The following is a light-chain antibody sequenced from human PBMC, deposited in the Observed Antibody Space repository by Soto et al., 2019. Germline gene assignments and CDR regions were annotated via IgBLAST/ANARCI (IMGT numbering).Light chain of an antibody. J-gene: IGKJ1*01. CDR2: KAS. V-gene: IGKV1-5*03. CDR1: QSISSW. CDR3: QQYNSYQWT. Sequence: DIQMTQSPSTLSASVGDRVTITCRASQSISSWLAWYQQKPGKAPKLLIYKASSLESGVPSRFSGSGSGTEVTLTICSLQPDDFATYYCQQYNSYQWTFGQGTKVEIK.